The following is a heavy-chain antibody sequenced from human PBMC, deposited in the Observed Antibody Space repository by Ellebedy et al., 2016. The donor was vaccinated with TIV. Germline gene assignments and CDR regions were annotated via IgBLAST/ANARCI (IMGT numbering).Heavy chain of an antibody. CDR3: ARVWAHWGSYRDYYYYGMDV. V-gene: IGHV1-69*13. Sequence: SVKVSXXASGGTFSSYAISWVRQAPGQGLEWMGGIIPIFGTANYAQKFQGRVTITADESTSTAYMELSSLRSEDTAVYYCARVWAHWGSYRDYYYYGMDVWGQGTTVTVSS. CDR1: GGTFSSYA. CDR2: IIPIFGTA. J-gene: IGHJ6*02. D-gene: IGHD3-16*02.